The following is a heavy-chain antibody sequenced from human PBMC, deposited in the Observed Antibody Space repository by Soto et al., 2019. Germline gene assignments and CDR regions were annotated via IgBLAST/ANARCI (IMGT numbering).Heavy chain of an antibody. CDR2: VSGGGDTT. D-gene: IGHD3-16*01. J-gene: IGHJ4*02. Sequence: EVQLLESGGGLIQPGGSLRLSCAASGFTFRNYAMPWVRQAPGKGLEWVSTVSGGGDTTYYADSVKGRFTISRDNSKNTVYLQMNNLRVDDTDVYYCAKGGWGSVLDYWGQGTLVTVSS. CDR1: GFTFRNYA. V-gene: IGHV3-23*01. CDR3: AKGGWGSVLDY.